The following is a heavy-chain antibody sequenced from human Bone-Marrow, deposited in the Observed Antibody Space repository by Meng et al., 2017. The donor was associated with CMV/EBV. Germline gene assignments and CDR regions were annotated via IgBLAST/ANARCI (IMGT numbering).Heavy chain of an antibody. D-gene: IGHD6-13*01. Sequence: QLQLQEPGPGLVKPSQTLSLTCTVSGGSISSGSYYWSWIRQPAGKGLEWIGRIYTSGSTNYNPSLKSRVTISVDTSKNQFSLKLSSVTAADTAVYYCASAGYSSSWYFDYWGQGTLVTVSS. CDR3: ASAGYSSSWYFDY. V-gene: IGHV4-61*02. CDR1: GGSISSGSYY. J-gene: IGHJ4*02. CDR2: IYTSGST.